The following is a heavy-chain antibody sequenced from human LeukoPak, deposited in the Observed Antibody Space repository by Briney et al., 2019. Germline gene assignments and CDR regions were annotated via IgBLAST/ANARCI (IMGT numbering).Heavy chain of an antibody. D-gene: IGHD6-19*01. J-gene: IGHJ4*02. CDR1: GFTFSSHA. V-gene: IGHV3-23*01. CDR2: ITDNSDYT. Sequence: GGSLRLSCAASGFTFSSHAMSWVRQAPGKGLEWVSSITDNSDYTYHADSVRGRFTISRDNSKNTLFVQMNSLRVEDTAVYYCAKSPSAGFSSAVNFDYWGQGTLVTVSS. CDR3: AKSPSAGFSSAVNFDY.